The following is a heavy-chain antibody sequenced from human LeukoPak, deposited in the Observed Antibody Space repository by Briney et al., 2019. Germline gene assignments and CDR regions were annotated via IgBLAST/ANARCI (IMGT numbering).Heavy chain of an antibody. Sequence: SGGSLRLSCAASGFTFSNYAMSWVRQAPGKGLEWVSGISGSGGSTDYADSVKGRFTISRDSSKSTLYLQMNSLRAEDTAVYYCAKYLFVSTDMPNGFEYWGQGSLVTVSS. CDR3: AKYLFVSTDMPNGFEY. CDR2: ISGSGGST. D-gene: IGHD5-18*01. J-gene: IGHJ4*02. CDR1: GFTFSNYA. V-gene: IGHV3-23*01.